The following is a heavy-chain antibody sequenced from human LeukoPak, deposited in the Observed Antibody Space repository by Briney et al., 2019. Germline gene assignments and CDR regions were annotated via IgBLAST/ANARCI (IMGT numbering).Heavy chain of an antibody. D-gene: IGHD3-16*01. J-gene: IGHJ5*02. Sequence: ASVKVSCKASGYTFTGYYMHWVRQAPGQGLEWMGWINPNSGGTNYAQKFQGRVTMTRDTSISTAYMELGRLRSDDTAVYYCARALRRAGRTHGGRRFDPWGQGTLVTVSS. CDR1: GYTFTGYY. CDR3: ARALRRAGRTHGGRRFDP. CDR2: INPNSGGT. V-gene: IGHV1-2*02.